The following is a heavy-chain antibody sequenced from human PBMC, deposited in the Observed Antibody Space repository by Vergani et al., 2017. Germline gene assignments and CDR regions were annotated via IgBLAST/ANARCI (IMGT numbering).Heavy chain of an antibody. Sequence: VQLVESGGGLIQPGGSLRLSCAASGFTFSSYGMHWVRQAPGKGLEWVAFIRYDGSNKYYADSVKGRFTISRDNSKNTLYLQMNSLIAEDTAVYYCAKDRLGTGYSSGWYYYYGMDVWGQGTTVTVSS. CDR1: GFTFSSYG. CDR3: AKDRLGTGYSSGWYYYYGMDV. V-gene: IGHV3-30*02. J-gene: IGHJ6*02. CDR2: IRYDGSNK. D-gene: IGHD6-19*01.